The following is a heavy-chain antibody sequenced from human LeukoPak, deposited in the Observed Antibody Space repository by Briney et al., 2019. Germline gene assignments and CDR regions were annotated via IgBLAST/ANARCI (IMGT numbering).Heavy chain of an antibody. D-gene: IGHD6-13*01. CDR2: ISESGGGI. CDR3: AKVGLAAAGQVYYFDY. J-gene: IGHJ4*02. Sequence: GGSLRLSGAASGFTFSSYALSWVRQAPGRGLEWVAGISESGGGIYYADSVKGRFTISRDRSRNTLYVQMNSLRADDTAVYYCAKVGLAAAGQVYYFDYWGQGTLVTVSS. CDR1: GFTFSSYA. V-gene: IGHV3-23*01.